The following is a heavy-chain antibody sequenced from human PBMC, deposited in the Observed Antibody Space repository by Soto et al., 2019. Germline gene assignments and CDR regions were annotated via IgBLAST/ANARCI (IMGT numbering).Heavy chain of an antibody. D-gene: IGHD3-16*02. CDR3: AKDMALYVGLHLEELSLPDY. V-gene: IGHV3-9*01. CDR2: ISWNSGSI. Sequence: PGGSLRLSCAASGFTFDDYAMHWVRQAPGKGLEWVSGISWNSGSIGYADSVKGRFTISRDNAKNSLYLQMNSLRAEDTALYYCAKDMALYVGLHLEELSLPDYWGQGTLVTVSS. J-gene: IGHJ4*02. CDR1: GFTFDDYA.